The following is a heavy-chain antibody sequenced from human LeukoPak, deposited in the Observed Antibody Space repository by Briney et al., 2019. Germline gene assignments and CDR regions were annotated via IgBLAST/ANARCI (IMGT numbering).Heavy chain of an antibody. V-gene: IGHV1-69*05. CDR3: ARGLISGGYCSSTSCYGWFDP. CDR1: GGTFSSYA. D-gene: IGHD2-2*01. J-gene: IGHJ5*02. Sequence: GSSVKVSCKASGGTFSSYAISWVRQAPGQGLEWIGGIIPIFGTANYAQKFQGRVTITTDESTSTAYMELSSLRSEDTAVYYCARGLISGGYCSSTSCYGWFDPWGQGTLVTVSS. CDR2: IIPIFGTA.